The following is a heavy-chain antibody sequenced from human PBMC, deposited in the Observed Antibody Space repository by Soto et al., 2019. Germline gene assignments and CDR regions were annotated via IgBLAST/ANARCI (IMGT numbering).Heavy chain of an antibody. J-gene: IGHJ5*02. V-gene: IGHV3-33*01. CDR2: IWYDGSNK. Sequence: QVQLVESGGGVVQPGRSLRLSCAASGFTFSSYGMHWVRQAPGKGLEWVAVIWYDGSNKYYADSVKVRFTISRDNSKNPLYLQMTSLRAEDTAVYYCARDREWLVHNNWFDPWGQGTLVTVSS. CDR1: GFTFSSYG. D-gene: IGHD6-19*01. CDR3: ARDREWLVHNNWFDP.